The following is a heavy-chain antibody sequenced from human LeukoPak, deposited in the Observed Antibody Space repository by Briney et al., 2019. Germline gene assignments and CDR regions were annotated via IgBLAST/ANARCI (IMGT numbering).Heavy chain of an antibody. CDR1: GGSFSGYY. CDR3: ASSSSWSKMIDY. J-gene: IGHJ4*02. D-gene: IGHD6-13*01. V-gene: IGHV4-34*01. Sequence: ASETLSLTCAVYGGSFSGYYWSWIRQPPGKGLEWIGEINHSGSTNYNPSLKSRVTISVDTSKNQFSLKLSSVTAADTAVYYCASSSSWSKMIDYWGQGTLVTVSS. CDR2: INHSGST.